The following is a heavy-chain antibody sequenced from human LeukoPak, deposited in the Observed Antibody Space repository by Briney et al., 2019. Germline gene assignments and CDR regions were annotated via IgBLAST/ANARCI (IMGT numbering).Heavy chain of an antibody. CDR3: ARDSGGVLDY. J-gene: IGHJ4*02. CDR1: GCTISSGGYY. CDR2: IYYSGST. D-gene: IGHD2-8*01. Sequence: SDTLSLTCTVSGCTISSGGYYWSWIRQHPGQDLKWIGYIYYSGSTYYNTSLKSRVTISVDTTKKQFSLMLSPVTAADTADYYCARDSGGVLDYWRQGTVVSVCS. V-gene: IGHV4-31*03.